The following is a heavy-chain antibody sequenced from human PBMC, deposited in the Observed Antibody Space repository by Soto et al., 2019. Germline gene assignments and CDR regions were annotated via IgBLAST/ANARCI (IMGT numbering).Heavy chain of an antibody. CDR3: ASSSGDLDVYGMDI. D-gene: IGHD3-10*01. J-gene: IGHJ6*02. CDR1: GFTFSRYA. V-gene: IGHV3-23*01. Sequence: GCSLRLSCAASGFTFSRYAMSWVRQAPGKGLEWVSTVTGGGHTTYNADSVNGRFTISRDNSKNTLYPQMNNLRAEDTAIYYCASSSGDLDVYGMDIWGPGTTVTASS. CDR2: VTGGGHTT.